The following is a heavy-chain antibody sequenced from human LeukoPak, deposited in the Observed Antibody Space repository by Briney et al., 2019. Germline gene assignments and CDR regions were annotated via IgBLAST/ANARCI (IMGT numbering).Heavy chain of an antibody. V-gene: IGHV4-39*07. CDR3: ATRSYGVRLNWFDP. J-gene: IGHJ5*02. D-gene: IGHD5-18*01. CDR2: INHSGST. Sequence: KSSETLSLTCTVSGGSISSSSYYWSWIRQPPGKGLEWIGEINHSGSTNYNPSLKSRVTISVDTSKNQFSLKLSSVTAADTAVYYCATRSYGVRLNWFDPWGQGTLVTVSS. CDR1: GGSISSSSYY.